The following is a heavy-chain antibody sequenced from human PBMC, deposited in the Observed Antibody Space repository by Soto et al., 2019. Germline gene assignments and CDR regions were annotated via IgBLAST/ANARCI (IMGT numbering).Heavy chain of an antibody. Sequence: PGESLKISCKGSGYSFTSYWIGWVRQMPGKGLEWMGIIYPGDSDTRYSPSFQGQVTISADKSISTAYLQWSSLTASDTAMYYCARLPNYYSYGMDVWGQGATVTVSS. J-gene: IGHJ6*02. CDR3: ARLPNYYSYGMDV. CDR1: GYSFTSYW. V-gene: IGHV5-51*01. CDR2: IYPGDSDT.